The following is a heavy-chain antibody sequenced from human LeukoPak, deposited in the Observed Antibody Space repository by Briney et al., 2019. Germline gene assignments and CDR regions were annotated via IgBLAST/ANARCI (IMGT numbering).Heavy chain of an antibody. D-gene: IGHD3-10*01. CDR1: GFTVSSNY. V-gene: IGHV3-66*01. CDR2: IYSGGST. Sequence: GGSLRLSCAASGFTVSSNYMSWVRRAPGKGLEWVSVIYSGGSTYYADSVKGRFTISRDNSKNTLYLQMNSLRAEDTAVYYCARDAYGSGSHFDYWGQGTLVTVSS. CDR3: ARDAYGSGSHFDY. J-gene: IGHJ4*02.